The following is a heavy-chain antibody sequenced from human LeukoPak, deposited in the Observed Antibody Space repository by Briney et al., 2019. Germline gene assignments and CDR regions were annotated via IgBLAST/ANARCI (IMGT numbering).Heavy chain of an antibody. CDR1: GGTFSSYA. D-gene: IGHD5-18*01. Sequence: SVKVSCRASGGTFSSYAISWVRQAPGQGLEWMGGIIPIFGTANYAQKFQGRVTITADKSTSTAYMELSSLRSEDTAVYYCARGGYSYGPYIDYWGQGTLVTVSS. V-gene: IGHV1-69*06. CDR2: IIPIFGTA. CDR3: ARGGYSYGPYIDY. J-gene: IGHJ4*02.